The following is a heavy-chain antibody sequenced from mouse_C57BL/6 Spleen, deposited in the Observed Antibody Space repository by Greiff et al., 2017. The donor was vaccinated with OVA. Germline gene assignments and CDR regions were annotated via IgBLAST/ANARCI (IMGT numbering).Heavy chain of an antibody. CDR3: ARSHITTVVATDYFDY. J-gene: IGHJ2*01. D-gene: IGHD1-1*01. CDR2: IDPEDGET. CDR1: GFNIKDYY. Sequence: EVQLQQSGAELVKPGASVKLSCTASGFNIKDYYMHWVKQRPEQGLEWIGRIDPEDGETKYAPKFQGKATITADTSSNTAYLQLSSLTSEDTAVYYCARSHITTVVATDYFDYWGQGTTLTVSS. V-gene: IGHV14-2*01.